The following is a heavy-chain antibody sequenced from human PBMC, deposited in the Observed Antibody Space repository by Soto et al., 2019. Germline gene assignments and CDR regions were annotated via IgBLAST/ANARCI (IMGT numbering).Heavy chain of an antibody. Sequence: SVKVSCKASGGTFSSYAISWVRQAPGQGLEWMGGIIPIFGTANYAQKFQGGVTITADESTSTAYMELSSLRSEDTAVYYCARATDYGGNSYYYYGMDVWGQGTTVTVSS. CDR3: ARATDYGGNSYYYYGMDV. V-gene: IGHV1-69*13. D-gene: IGHD4-17*01. CDR1: GGTFSSYA. CDR2: IIPIFGTA. J-gene: IGHJ6*02.